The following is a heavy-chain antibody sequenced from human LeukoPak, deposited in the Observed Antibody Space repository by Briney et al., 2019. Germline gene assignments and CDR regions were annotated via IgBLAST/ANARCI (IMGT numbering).Heavy chain of an antibody. CDR1: GGSISSGGYY. V-gene: IGHV4-31*03. CDR3: ARSSGYYYNRLDAFDI. D-gene: IGHD3-22*01. J-gene: IGHJ3*02. CDR2: IYYSGST. Sequence: SQTLSLTCTVSGGSISSGGYYWSWIRQHPGKGLEWIGYIYYSGSTYYSPSLKSRVTISVDTSKNQFSLKLSSVTAADTAVYYCARSSGYYYNRLDAFDIWGQGTMVTVSS.